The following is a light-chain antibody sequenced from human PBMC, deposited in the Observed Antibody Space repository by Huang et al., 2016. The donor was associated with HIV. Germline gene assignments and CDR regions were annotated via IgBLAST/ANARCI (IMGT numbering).Light chain of an antibody. CDR3: QQTYTGVT. CDR2: AAS. J-gene: IGKJ1*01. V-gene: IGKV1-39*01. CDR1: QSINTY. Sequence: DIQMTQSPSSLSASVGDRVTITCRASQSINTYLNWFQQKPGKAPKVLISAASTLQSGVPSRVSGGGSGTQFTLTITSLQPEDFATYYCQQTYTGVTFGQGTKVEIK.